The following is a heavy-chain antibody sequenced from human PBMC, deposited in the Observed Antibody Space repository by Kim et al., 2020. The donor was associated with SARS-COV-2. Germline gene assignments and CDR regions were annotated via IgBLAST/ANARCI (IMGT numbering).Heavy chain of an antibody. Sequence: GGSLRLSCAASGFTFSSYGIHWVRQAPGKGLEWVAVIWYDGSNKYYADSVKGRFTISRDNSKNTLYLQMNSLRAEDTAVYYCARDHQSITMVRGVIIKAGMDVWGQGTTVTVSS. CDR3: ARDHQSITMVRGVIIKAGMDV. J-gene: IGHJ6*02. CDR1: GFTFSSYG. CDR2: IWYDGSNK. D-gene: IGHD3-10*01. V-gene: IGHV3-33*01.